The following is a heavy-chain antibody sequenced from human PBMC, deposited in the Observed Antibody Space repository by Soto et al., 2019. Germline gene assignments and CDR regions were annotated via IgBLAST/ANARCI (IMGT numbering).Heavy chain of an antibody. V-gene: IGHV3-23*01. Sequence: EVQLLESGGGLVQPGGSLRLSCAASGFTFSSYAMSWVRQAPGKGLEWVSTIRGSSFNTFYADSVKGRLTISRDNSKSTLYVQMSSLRAEDTAIYYCAKDWGDYGDYPDAFDIWGQGTTVTVSS. D-gene: IGHD4-17*01. CDR3: AKDWGDYGDYPDAFDI. CDR2: IRGSSFNT. J-gene: IGHJ3*02. CDR1: GFTFSSYA.